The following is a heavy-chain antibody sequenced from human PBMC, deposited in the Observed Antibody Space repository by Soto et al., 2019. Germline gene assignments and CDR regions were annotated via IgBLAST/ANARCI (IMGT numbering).Heavy chain of an antibody. D-gene: IGHD2-2*01. CDR2: IYYSGNT. CDR1: GVSISTYY. CDR3: AGLRTSSPFFDF. V-gene: IGHV4-59*01. Sequence: SETLSLTCAVSGVSISTYYWSWIRQSPGKGLEWIGFIYYSGNTHYNPSLKSRIAMSLDTSKNQFSLKLNSVTAADTAMYYFAGLRTSSPFFDFWGQGTLVTVSS. J-gene: IGHJ4*02.